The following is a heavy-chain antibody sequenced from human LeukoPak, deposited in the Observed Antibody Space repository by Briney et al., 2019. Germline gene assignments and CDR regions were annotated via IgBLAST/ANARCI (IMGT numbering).Heavy chain of an antibody. Sequence: ASVKVSCKASGYTFTGYYMHWVRQAPGQGLEWMGWISAYNGNTNYAQKLQGRVTMTTDTSTSTAYMELRSLRSDDTAVYYCAREGPGTGVDYWGQGTLVTVSS. CDR1: GYTFTGYY. J-gene: IGHJ4*02. D-gene: IGHD1-26*01. CDR3: AREGPGTGVDY. CDR2: ISAYNGNT. V-gene: IGHV1-18*04.